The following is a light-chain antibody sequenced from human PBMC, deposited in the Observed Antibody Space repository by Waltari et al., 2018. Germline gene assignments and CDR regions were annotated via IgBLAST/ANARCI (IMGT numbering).Light chain of an antibody. Sequence: QSVLTQPPSVSGAPGQRVTIPCTGSSSHVGAGFDLHWYQQLPGTAPKLLIYDKNKRPPGCPDRFSGSKSGTSASLAIAGLQAEDEAYYYCQSYDVSLSAWVFGGGTKVTVL. CDR1: SSHVGAGFD. CDR3: QSYDVSLSAWV. V-gene: IGLV1-40*01. J-gene: IGLJ3*02. CDR2: DKN.